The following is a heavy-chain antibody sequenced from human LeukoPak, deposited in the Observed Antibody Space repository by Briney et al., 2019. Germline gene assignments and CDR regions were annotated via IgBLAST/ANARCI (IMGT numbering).Heavy chain of an antibody. J-gene: IGHJ5*02. CDR3: ARETGYCSTTSCCGRVGAMFDP. V-gene: IGHV1-2*02. CDR2: INPNSGGT. D-gene: IGHD2-2*01. CDR1: GYTFTGYY. Sequence: ASVKVSCKXSGYTFTGYYMHWVRQSPGQGLEWMGWINPNSGGTDYSQKFQGRVTMTRDTSISTAYMELSRLRSDDTAVYYCARETGYCSTTSCCGRVGAMFDPWGQGTLVTVSS.